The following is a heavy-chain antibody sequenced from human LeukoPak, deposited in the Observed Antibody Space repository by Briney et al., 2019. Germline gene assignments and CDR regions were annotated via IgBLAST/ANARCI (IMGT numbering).Heavy chain of an antibody. D-gene: IGHD3-16*01. CDR1: GYTFTSYA. V-gene: IGHV1-18*01. J-gene: IGHJ6*03. CDR3: ARLRWVYYYMDV. CDR2: ISAYNGNT. Sequence: GASVKVSCKASGYTFTSYAMNWVRQAPGQGLEWMGWISAYNGNTNYAQKLQGRVTMTTDTSTSTAYMELRSLRSDDTAVYYCARLRWVYYYMDVWGKGTTVTVSS.